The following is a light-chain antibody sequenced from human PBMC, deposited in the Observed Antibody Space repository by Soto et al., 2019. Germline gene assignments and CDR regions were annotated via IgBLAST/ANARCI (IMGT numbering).Light chain of an antibody. CDR2: DAS. V-gene: IGKV3-11*01. CDR3: QQRSNWIT. CDR1: QSVSNY. J-gene: IGKJ5*01. Sequence: EIVLTQSPATLSLSPGERATLSCRASQSVSNYVAWYQQKPGQAPRFLIYDASNRATGIPARFSGSGSGTDFTLTISSPEPEDFAVYYCQQRSNWITFGQGTRLGIK.